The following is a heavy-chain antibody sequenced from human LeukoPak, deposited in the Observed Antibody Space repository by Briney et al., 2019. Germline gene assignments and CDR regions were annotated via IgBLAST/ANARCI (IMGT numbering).Heavy chain of an antibody. CDR3: VKAQVGGFFDY. J-gene: IGHJ4*02. Sequence: TGGSLRLSCSASGFTFRSYAMHWVRQAPGKGLEYVSGISSNGDGTYYADSVKGRFTISRDNSKNTLHFQMSSLGVEDTAVYYCVKAQVGGFFDYWGQGTLVTVSS. D-gene: IGHD1-26*01. V-gene: IGHV3-64*05. CDR2: ISSNGDGT. CDR1: GFTFRSYA.